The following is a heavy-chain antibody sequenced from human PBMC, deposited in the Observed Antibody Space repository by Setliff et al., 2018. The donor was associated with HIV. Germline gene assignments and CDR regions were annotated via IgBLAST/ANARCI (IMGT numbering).Heavy chain of an antibody. V-gene: IGHV3-30*19. CDR2: IEYDESNK. Sequence: GGSLRLSCVASGFTFSISGMHWVRQAPGKGLEWVTYIEYDESNKRYADNVKGRFTISRDNSKNTLYLQMNSLRLEDTAVYYCARDATYYNFWSGSYDAFDVWGPGTMVTVSS. CDR1: GFTFSISG. D-gene: IGHD3-3*01. CDR3: ARDATYYNFWSGSYDAFDV. J-gene: IGHJ3*01.